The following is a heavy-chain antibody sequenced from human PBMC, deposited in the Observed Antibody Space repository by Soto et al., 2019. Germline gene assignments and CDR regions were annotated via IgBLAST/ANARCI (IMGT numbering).Heavy chain of an antibody. V-gene: IGHV4-31*03. CDR3: ARVKGGGYYYFDY. Sequence: QVQLQESGPGLLKPSQTLSLTCTVSGGSISTGGYYWSWIRQHPGKGLEWIGHSYYSGSTYSNPSLKSRVTISVDTSKNQFSLKLSSVTAADTAVYFCARVKGGGYYYFDYWGQGTLVTVSS. CDR2: SYYSGST. D-gene: IGHD3-22*01. CDR1: GGSISTGGYY. J-gene: IGHJ4*02.